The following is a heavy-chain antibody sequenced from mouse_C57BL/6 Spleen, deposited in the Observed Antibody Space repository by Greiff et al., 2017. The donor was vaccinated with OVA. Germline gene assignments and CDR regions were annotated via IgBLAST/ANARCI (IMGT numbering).Heavy chain of an antibody. Sequence: EVQLQESGTVLARPGASVKMSCKTSGYTFTSYWMHWVKQRPGQGLEWIGAIYPGNSDTSYNQKFKGKAKLTAVTSASTAYMELSSLTNEDSAVYYCTRGGFGNYCGSSYAMDYWGQGTSVTVSS. CDR1: GYTFTSYW. V-gene: IGHV1-5*01. D-gene: IGHD1-1*01. J-gene: IGHJ4*01. CDR2: IYPGNSDT. CDR3: TRGGFGNYCGSSYAMDY.